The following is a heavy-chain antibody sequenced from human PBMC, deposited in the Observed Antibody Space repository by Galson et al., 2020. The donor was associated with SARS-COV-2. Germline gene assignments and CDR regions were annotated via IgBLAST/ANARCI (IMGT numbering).Heavy chain of an antibody. CDR2: ITIGGPT. J-gene: IGHJ6*03. D-gene: IGHD6-6*01. V-gene: IGHV4-34*01. CDR1: GGSFSGYS. Sequence: SQTLSLTCAVYGGSFSGYSWTWIRQPPGKGLEWIGEITIGGPTNYSPSLRSRVTLSVDTSKNQFSLNLRSVTAADTAVYYCARGAAARLYYYYMDVWGKGTTVTVSS. CDR3: ARGAAARLYYYYMDV.